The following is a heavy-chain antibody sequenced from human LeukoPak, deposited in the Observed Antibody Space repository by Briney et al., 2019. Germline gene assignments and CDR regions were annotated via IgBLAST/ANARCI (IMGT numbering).Heavy chain of an antibody. Sequence: SETLSLTCTVSGGSITGDSISNYYWSWIRQPPGKGLEWIGYIFYSGSTNYNPSLKSRVTISVDTSKKQFSLKLSSVTAADTAVYYCAKWRYFDLPDVYFDYWGQGTLVTVSS. CDR3: AKWRYFDLPDVYFDY. CDR2: IFYSGST. CDR1: GGSITGDSISNYY. D-gene: IGHD3-9*01. J-gene: IGHJ4*02. V-gene: IGHV4-59*08.